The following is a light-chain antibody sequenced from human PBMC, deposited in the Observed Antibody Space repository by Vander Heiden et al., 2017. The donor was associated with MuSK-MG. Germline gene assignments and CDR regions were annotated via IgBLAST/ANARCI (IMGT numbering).Light chain of an antibody. CDR2: KVS. V-gene: IGKV1-5*03. CDR3: QQYNIYPFT. CDR1: QSVSSW. Sequence: DIQMTQSPSTLSASVGDRVTITCRASQSVSSWLAWFQQKPGKAPNLLIYKVSNLASGVPSRFSGSGSGTEFTLTISSLQSDDFATYYCQQYNIYPFTFGPGTKVDIK. J-gene: IGKJ3*01.